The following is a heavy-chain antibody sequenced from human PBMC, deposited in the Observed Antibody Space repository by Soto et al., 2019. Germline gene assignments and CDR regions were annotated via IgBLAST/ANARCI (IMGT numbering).Heavy chain of an antibody. D-gene: IGHD6-13*01. CDR2: IIPMFGTS. J-gene: IGHJ6*02. Sequence: QVQLVQSGAEVKKPGSSVKVSCKASGGTFSNSAISWVRQAPGQGLEWMGGIIPMFGTSNHAQKFQGRVTIPADESTSTAYMELNSLRSEDTAVYYCARVGREYSSPDYHYYGLDVWGQGTTVTVSS. CDR3: ARVGREYSSPDYHYYGLDV. V-gene: IGHV1-69*01. CDR1: GGTFSNSA.